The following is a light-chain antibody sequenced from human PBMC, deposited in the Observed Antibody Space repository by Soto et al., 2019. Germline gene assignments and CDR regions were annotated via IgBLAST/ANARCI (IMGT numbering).Light chain of an antibody. CDR1: QSVITN. V-gene: IGKV3-15*01. CDR2: GAS. J-gene: IGKJ4*01. Sequence: EIVLTQSPATLSLSPGERATLSCRASQSVITNLAWYQQKPGQAPRLLIYGASTRAAIIPARFSGSGSGTEFTLTISSLQSEDFAVYYCQQHGSSLALTFGGGTKVDIK. CDR3: QQHGSSLALT.